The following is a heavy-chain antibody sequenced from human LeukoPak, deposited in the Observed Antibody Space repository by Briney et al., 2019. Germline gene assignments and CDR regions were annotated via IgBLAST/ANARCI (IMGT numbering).Heavy chain of an antibody. CDR3: ARAQNRIAAAGTFGY. V-gene: IGHV3-21*01. Sequence: TGMSLRLSCAGSGFTFNNYYMSWVRQAPGRGLEWVSSIGSTGSYIYYADSVKGRFTISRDNAKNSLFLQMNSLRAEDTAVYYCARAQNRIAAAGTFGYWGQGTLVTVSS. CDR1: GFTFNNYY. CDR2: IGSTGSYI. D-gene: IGHD6-13*01. J-gene: IGHJ4*02.